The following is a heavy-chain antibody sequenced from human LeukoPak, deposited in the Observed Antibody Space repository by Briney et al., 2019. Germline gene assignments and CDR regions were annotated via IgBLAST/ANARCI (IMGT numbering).Heavy chain of an antibody. CDR1: GGSIRSSSYY. CDR3: ARRSVAGTIN. CDR2: IYYSGST. D-gene: IGHD6-19*01. Sequence: PSETLSLTCTVSGGSIRSSSYYWGWIRQPPGKGLEWIGSIYYSGSTYYNPSLKSRVTISVDTSKNQFSLKLSSVTAADTAVYYCARRSVAGTINWGQGTLVTVSS. V-gene: IGHV4-39*01. J-gene: IGHJ4*02.